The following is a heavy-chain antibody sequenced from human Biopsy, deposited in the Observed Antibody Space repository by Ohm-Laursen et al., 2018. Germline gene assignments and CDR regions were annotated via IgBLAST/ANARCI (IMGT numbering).Heavy chain of an antibody. CDR3: ARVGSGWAPFDK. CDR1: GYSISSDYR. V-gene: IGHV4-38-2*01. D-gene: IGHD6-19*01. J-gene: IGHJ4*02. Sequence: GTLPLTCAVSGYSISSDYRWGWIRQAPGKTLEWLGNIFKDGNTHYNPSLRSRLIISIDTSKNQFSLMMTSVSGADTAVYFCARVGSGWAPFDKWGPGTLVTVSS. CDR2: IFKDGNT.